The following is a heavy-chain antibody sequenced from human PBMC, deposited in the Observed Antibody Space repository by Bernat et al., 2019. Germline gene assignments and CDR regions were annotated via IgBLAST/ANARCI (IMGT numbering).Heavy chain of an antibody. CDR3: ASTGGGYCSGGSCNGWDWFDP. J-gene: IGHJ5*02. CDR2: INHSGST. CDR1: GGSFSGYY. Sequence: QVQLQQWGAGLLKPSETLSLTCAVYGGSFSGYYWSWIRQPPGKGLVWIGEINHSGSTNYNPSLKSRVTISVDTSKNQFSLKLSSVTAADTAVYYWASTGGGYCSGGSCNGWDWFDPWGQGTLVTVSS. D-gene: IGHD2-15*01. V-gene: IGHV4-34*01.